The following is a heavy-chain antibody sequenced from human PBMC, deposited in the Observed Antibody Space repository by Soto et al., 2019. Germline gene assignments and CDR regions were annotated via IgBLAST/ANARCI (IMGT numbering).Heavy chain of an antibody. V-gene: IGHV4-39*01. CDR2: IYYSGST. D-gene: IGHD3-9*01. Sequence: QLQLQESGPGLVKPSETLSLTCTVSGGSISSSSYYWGWIRQPPGKGLEWIGSIYYSGSTYYNPSLKSRVTISVDTSKNQFSLKLSSVTAADTAVYYCARRYFDWPSLVDYWGQGTLVTVSS. J-gene: IGHJ4*02. CDR1: GGSISSSSYY. CDR3: ARRYFDWPSLVDY.